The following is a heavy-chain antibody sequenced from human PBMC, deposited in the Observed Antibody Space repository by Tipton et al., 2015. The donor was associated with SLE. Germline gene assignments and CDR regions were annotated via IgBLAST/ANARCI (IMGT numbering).Heavy chain of an antibody. J-gene: IGHJ4*02. CDR3: AGGTGAYFDH. CDR2: IRADGSNK. V-gene: IGHV3-30*02. CDR1: GFTYSGYA. Sequence: SLRLSCAAPGFTYSGYAMHWVRRAPGKGLEWVAFIRADGSNKDYADSVKGRFTISRDNSKNTLYLQMNRLRVEDTAVYYCAGGTGAYFDHWGQGTLVTVSS. D-gene: IGHD3-16*01.